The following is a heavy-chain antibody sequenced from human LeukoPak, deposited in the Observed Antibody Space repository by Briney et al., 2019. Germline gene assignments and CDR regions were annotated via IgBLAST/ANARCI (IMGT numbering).Heavy chain of an antibody. J-gene: IGHJ5*02. V-gene: IGHV1-18*01. CDR1: GYTFTSYG. D-gene: IGHD3-9*01. CDR3: ARVIYFDWLCLFDP. CDR2: ISAYNGNT. Sequence: GASVKVSCKASGYTFTSYGISWVRQAPGQGLEWMGWISAYNGNTNYAQKLQGRVTMTTDTSTSTAYMELRSLRSDDTAVYYCARVIYFDWLCLFDPWGQGTLVTVSS.